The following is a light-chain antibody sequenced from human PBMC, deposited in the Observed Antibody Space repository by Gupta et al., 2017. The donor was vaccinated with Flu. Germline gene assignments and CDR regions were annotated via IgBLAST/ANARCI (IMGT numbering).Light chain of an antibody. CDR3: THREHCPWA. J-gene: IGKJ1*01. CDR1: RGRVHIYGNTY. CDR2: QDS. Sequence: TLGKPSSNSCSPSRGRVHIYGNTYLTWFQQRPGQSPRRLIYQDSNRDSGVPDRFSGSGSGTDFAPKLSRVEAYDVGVYYCTHREHCPWAFGQGTKVEIK. V-gene: IGKV2-30*02.